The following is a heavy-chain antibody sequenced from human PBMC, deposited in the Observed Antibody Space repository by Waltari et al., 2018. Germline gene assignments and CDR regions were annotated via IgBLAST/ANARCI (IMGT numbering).Heavy chain of an antibody. CDR3: AKDSLGIPFYYVDV. CDR1: GFSFGAYD. CDR2: INWNGGST. V-gene: IGHV3-20*04. J-gene: IGHJ6*03. Sequence: DVQLVESGGSVVRPGGSLRLSCAASGFSFGAYDMSWVRQAPGKGLEWVSGINWNGGSTSYAESVKGRFTISRDNAKNSLYLQMNSLRDEDTALYYCAKDSLGIPFYYVDVWGKGTTVTVS.